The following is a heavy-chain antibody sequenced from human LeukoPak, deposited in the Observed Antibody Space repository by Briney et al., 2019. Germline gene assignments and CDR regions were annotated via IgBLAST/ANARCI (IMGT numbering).Heavy chain of an antibody. Sequence: ASVKVSCKASGYTFTGYYMHWVRQAPGQGLEWMGWINPNSGGTNYAQKFQGRVTMTRDTSISAAYMELSRLRSDDTAVYYCARDMNYYDSSGIDYWGQGTLVTVSS. CDR3: ARDMNYYDSSGIDY. D-gene: IGHD3-22*01. J-gene: IGHJ4*02. CDR1: GYTFTGYY. V-gene: IGHV1-2*02. CDR2: INPNSGGT.